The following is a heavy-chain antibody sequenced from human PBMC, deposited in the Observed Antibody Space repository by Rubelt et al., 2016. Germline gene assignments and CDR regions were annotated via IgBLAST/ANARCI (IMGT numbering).Heavy chain of an antibody. Sequence: QVQLQESGPGLVKPSETLSLTCTVSGGFISSYYWSWIRQPPWKGLGWLGYIYYRWSTNYNPPRKGRVPNPGDTPKNPFSLKLGYVTAADTAVYYCARLIRRYCGGDCYDYWGQGTLVTVSS. CDR2: IYYRWST. D-gene: IGHD2-21*01. CDR1: GGFISSYY. V-gene: IGHV4-59*12. J-gene: IGHJ4*02. CDR3: ARLIRRYCGGDCYDY.